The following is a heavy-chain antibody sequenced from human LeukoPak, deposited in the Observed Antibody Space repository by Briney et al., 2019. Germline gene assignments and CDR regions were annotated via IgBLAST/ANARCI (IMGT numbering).Heavy chain of an antibody. CDR2: INWNGGST. V-gene: IGHV3-20*04. CDR1: GFTFDDYG. D-gene: IGHD1-26*01. Sequence: RPGGSLRLSCAASGFTFDDYGMSWVRQARGKGLEWVSGINWNGGSTGYADSVKVRFTISRDNAKNSLYLQMNSLRAEDTASYYCARDGGSYSDYWGQGTLVTVSS. CDR3: ARDGGSYSDY. J-gene: IGHJ4*02.